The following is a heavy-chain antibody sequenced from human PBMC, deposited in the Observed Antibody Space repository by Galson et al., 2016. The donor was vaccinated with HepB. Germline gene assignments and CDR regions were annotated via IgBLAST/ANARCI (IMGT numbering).Heavy chain of an antibody. CDR2: INGDGSTT. D-gene: IGHD2/OR15-2a*01. Sequence: SLRLFCAASEFIFRGYWMEWVRQAPGKGLMWVARINGDGSTTVYADSVKGRFTISRDNAKNTLYLQMNSLRAEDTAVYYCARDRYFTADTWGQGTLVTVSS. CDR1: EFIFRGYW. J-gene: IGHJ5*02. V-gene: IGHV3-74*01. CDR3: ARDRYFTADT.